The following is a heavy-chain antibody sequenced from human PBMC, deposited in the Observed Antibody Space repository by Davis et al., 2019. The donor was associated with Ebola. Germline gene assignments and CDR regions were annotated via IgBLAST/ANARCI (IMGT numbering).Heavy chain of an antibody. CDR2: MNPNSGNT. Sequence: ASVKVSCKASGYTFTSYDINWVRQATGQGLEWMGWMNPNSGNTGYAQKFQGRVTMTRNTSISTAYMELSSLRSEDTAVYYCARDPGKTPLYYYYYGMDVWGQGTTVTVSS. D-gene: IGHD4-23*01. CDR3: ARDPGKTPLYYYYYGMDV. J-gene: IGHJ6*02. CDR1: GYTFTSYD. V-gene: IGHV1-8*01.